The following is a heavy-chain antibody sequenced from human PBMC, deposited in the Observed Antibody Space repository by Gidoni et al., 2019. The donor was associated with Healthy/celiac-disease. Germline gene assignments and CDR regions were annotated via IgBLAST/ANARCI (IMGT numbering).Heavy chain of an antibody. CDR3: ARDDTIFGVGNFDY. D-gene: IGHD3-3*01. J-gene: IGHJ4*02. CDR2: IWYDVSNK. CDR1: GFTLRSHG. Sequence: QVQLVESGGGVVQPGRALRLSCAASGFTLRSHGMHWFRQAPGKGLEWVAVIWYDVSNKYYADSVKGRFTISRDNSKNTLYLQMNSLRAEDTAVYYCARDDTIFGVGNFDYWGQGTLVTVSS. V-gene: IGHV3-33*01.